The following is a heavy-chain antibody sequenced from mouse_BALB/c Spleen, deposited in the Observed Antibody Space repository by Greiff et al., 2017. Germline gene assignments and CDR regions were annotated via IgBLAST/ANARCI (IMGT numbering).Heavy chain of an antibody. Sequence: DVHLVESGGGLVKPGGSLKLSCAASGFTFSSYTMSWVRQTPEKRLEWVATISSGGSYTYYPDSVKGRFTISRDNAKNTLYLQMSSLKSEDTAMYYCTRDSSYYWGQGTTLTVSS. J-gene: IGHJ2*01. CDR3: TRDSSYY. CDR2: ISSGGSYT. V-gene: IGHV5-6-4*01. D-gene: IGHD1-1*01. CDR1: GFTFSSYT.